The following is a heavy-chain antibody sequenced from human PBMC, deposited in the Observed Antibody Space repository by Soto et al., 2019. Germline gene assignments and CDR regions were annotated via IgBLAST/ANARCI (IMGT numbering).Heavy chain of an antibody. CDR2: ISGIGGST. D-gene: IGHD3-16*01. J-gene: IGHJ6*02. CDR3: AKEGPIWRDGMDV. Sequence: GGALRSSGLASGCAFSNNTISWFRQAPGKGLEWFWGISGIGGSTYYAASVKGRVTISGDNSKNTLYLKMSSLRAEDTAVYYCAKEGPIWRDGMDVWGQGTTVTVSS. V-gene: IGHV3-23*01. CDR1: GCAFSNNT.